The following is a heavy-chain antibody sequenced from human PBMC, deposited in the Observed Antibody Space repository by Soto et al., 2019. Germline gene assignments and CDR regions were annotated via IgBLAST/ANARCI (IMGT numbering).Heavy chain of an antibody. CDR2: ISANTGNT. CDR1: DYTFSGYG. D-gene: IGHD3-10*01. V-gene: IGHV1-18*01. Sequence: XSVKVSCRTSDYTFSGYGVSWGRQAPGQGLEWMGWISANTGNTEYSQRLQGRVSMTTDTSMTTLYMELRSLKFDDTAVYYCASLTATRDFDYWGQGTLVTVSS. CDR3: ASLTATRDFDY. J-gene: IGHJ4*02.